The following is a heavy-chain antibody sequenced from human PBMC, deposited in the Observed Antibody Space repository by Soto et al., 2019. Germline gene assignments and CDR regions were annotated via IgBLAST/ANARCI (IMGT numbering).Heavy chain of an antibody. D-gene: IGHD2-21*02. CDR1: GFTFSSYG. CDR3: ARAQVTATYYYYGMDV. V-gene: IGHV3-33*01. CDR2: IWYDGSNK. J-gene: IGHJ6*02. Sequence: GGSLRLSCAASGFTFSSYGMHWVRQAPGKGLEWVAVIWYDGSNKYYADSVKGRFTISRDNSKNTLYLQMNSLRAEDTAVYYCARAQVTATYYYYGMDVWGQGTTVTVSS.